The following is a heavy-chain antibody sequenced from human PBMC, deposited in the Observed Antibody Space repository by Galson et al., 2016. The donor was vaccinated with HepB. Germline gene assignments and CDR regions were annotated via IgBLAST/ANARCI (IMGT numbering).Heavy chain of an antibody. D-gene: IGHD5-24*01. CDR1: GFTFGDYV. Sequence: SLRLSCAASGFTFGDYVMPWFRQAPGKGLEWVSYISRTSSYIYHADPVRGRFTISRDNAKNSLFLQLNSLRAADTAIYYCARDMAGYNWVDFWGLGTLVTVSS. CDR3: ARDMAGYNWVDF. V-gene: IGHV3-21*01. J-gene: IGHJ4*02. CDR2: ISRTSSYI.